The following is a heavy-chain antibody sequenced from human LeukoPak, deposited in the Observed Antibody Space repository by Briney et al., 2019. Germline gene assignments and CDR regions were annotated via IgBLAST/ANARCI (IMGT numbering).Heavy chain of an antibody. Sequence: GGSLRLSCAASGFTFSSYGMHWVRQAPGKGLEWVAVISYDGRNKYYADSVKGRFTISRDNSKNTLYLQMNSLRAEDTAVYYCAKDRYSSSWFRGDFDYWGQGTLVTVSS. CDR1: GFTFSSYG. D-gene: IGHD6-13*01. CDR3: AKDRYSSSWFRGDFDY. CDR2: ISYDGRNK. J-gene: IGHJ4*02. V-gene: IGHV3-30*18.